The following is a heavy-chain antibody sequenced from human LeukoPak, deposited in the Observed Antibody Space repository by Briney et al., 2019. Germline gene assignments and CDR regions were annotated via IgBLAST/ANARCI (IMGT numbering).Heavy chain of an antibody. D-gene: IGHD4-17*01. CDR2: IYYSGST. CDR3: ARDSPYGDYDSHYFDY. J-gene: IGHJ4*02. Sequence: PSETLSLTCTVSGGSISSYYWSWIRQPPGKGLEWIGYIYYSGSTNYNPSLESRVTISVDTSKNQFSLKLSSVTAADTAVYYCARDSPYGDYDSHYFDYWGQGTLVTVSS. CDR1: GGSISSYY. V-gene: IGHV4-59*01.